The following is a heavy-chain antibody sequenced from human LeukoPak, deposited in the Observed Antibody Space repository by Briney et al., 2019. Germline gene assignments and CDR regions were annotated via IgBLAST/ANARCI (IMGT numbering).Heavy chain of an antibody. V-gene: IGHV3-23*01. CDR3: AKRDSSSYYYYGMDV. D-gene: IGHD6-13*01. J-gene: IGHJ6*02. Sequence: PGGSLRLSCAASGFTFSSYAMSWVRQAPGKGLEWVSAISGSGSSTYYADSVKGRFTISRDNSKNTLYLQMNSLRAEDTAVYYCAKRDSSSYYYYGMDVWGQGTTVTVSS. CDR2: ISGSGSST. CDR1: GFTFSSYA.